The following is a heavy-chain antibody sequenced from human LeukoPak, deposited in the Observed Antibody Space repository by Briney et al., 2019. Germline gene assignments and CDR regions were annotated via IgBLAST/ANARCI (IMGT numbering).Heavy chain of an antibody. V-gene: IGHV3-11*01. CDR3: ASQYYYDSSGSLDY. D-gene: IGHD3-22*01. Sequence: GGSLRLSCAASGFTSSDYYMSWIRQAPGKGLEWVSYISSSGSTVYYADSVKGRFTISRDNAKNSLYLQMNSLRAEDTAVYYCASQYYYDSSGSLDYWGQGTLVTVSS. CDR2: ISSSGSTV. J-gene: IGHJ4*02. CDR1: GFTSSDYY.